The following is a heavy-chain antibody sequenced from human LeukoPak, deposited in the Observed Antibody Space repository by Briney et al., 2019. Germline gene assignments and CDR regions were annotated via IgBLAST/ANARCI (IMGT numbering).Heavy chain of an antibody. V-gene: IGHV4-34*01. J-gene: IGHJ4*02. CDR2: VNHSGST. Sequence: NPSETLSLTCAVYGGSFSGYYWSWIRQPPGKGLEWIGEVNHSGSTNYNPSLKSRVTILGDTSENQFFLKVNSVTAADTGVYYCVRAVSLLPPAWWGQGILVTVSS. CDR3: VRAVSLLPPAW. D-gene: IGHD2-15*01. CDR1: GGSFSGYY.